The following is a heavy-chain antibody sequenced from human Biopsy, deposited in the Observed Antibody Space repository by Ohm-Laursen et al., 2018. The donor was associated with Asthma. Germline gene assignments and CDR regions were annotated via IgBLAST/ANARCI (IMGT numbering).Heavy chain of an antibody. D-gene: IGHD3-3*01. CDR3: ASQSSGPDFWSGYYYFDY. Sequence: SLRLSCAASGFTFSSYGMHWVRQAPGKGLEGVAVLSYDGSNKYYADSVKGRFTISRDNSKNTLYLQMNSLRAEDTAVYYCASQSSGPDFWSGYYYFDYWGQGTLVTVSS. CDR1: GFTFSSYG. CDR2: LSYDGSNK. J-gene: IGHJ4*02. V-gene: IGHV3-30*03.